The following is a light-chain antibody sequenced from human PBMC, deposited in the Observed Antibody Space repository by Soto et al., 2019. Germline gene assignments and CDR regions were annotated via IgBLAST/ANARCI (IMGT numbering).Light chain of an antibody. CDR3: QQRNNWPPTT. V-gene: IGKV3-11*01. Sequence: EILLTQSPGTLSLSPGERATLSCRASQSVGSYLSWYQQKPGQAPRLLIYDASTRATGIPARFSGSGSETDFTLTITSLEPEDFAVYYCQQRNNWPPTTFGQGTRLEIK. CDR1: QSVGSY. CDR2: DAS. J-gene: IGKJ5*01.